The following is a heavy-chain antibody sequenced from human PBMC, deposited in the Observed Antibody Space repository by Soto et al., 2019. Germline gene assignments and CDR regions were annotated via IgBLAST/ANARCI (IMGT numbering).Heavy chain of an antibody. Sequence: EVQLVESGGGLVQPGGSLRLYCEASGFTINTYSMNWVRQAPGKGLEWVSHITSTISTYYADSVKGRFTISRDNVKNSLYLQMNNLRAEDTAVYYCATTRVGYWGQGTLVIVSS. J-gene: IGHJ4*02. CDR3: ATTRVGY. V-gene: IGHV3-48*01. CDR1: GFTINTYS. CDR2: ITSTIST.